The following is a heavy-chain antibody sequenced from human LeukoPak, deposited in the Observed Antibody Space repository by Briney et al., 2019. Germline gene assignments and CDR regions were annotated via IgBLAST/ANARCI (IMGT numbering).Heavy chain of an antibody. D-gene: IGHD6-13*01. CDR2: IYYSGST. Sequence: PSETPSLTCTVSGGSVSSGSYYWSWIRQPPGKGLEWIGYIYYSGSTNYNPSLKSRVTISVDTSKNQFSLKLSSVTAADTAVYYCARGPGIAAAGPGSWGQGTLVTVSS. CDR1: GGSVSSGSYY. J-gene: IGHJ4*02. CDR3: ARGPGIAAAGPGS. V-gene: IGHV4-61*01.